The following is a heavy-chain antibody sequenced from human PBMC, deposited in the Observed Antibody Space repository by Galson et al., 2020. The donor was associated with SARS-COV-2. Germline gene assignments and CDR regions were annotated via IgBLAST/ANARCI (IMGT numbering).Heavy chain of an antibody. CDR2: IYPDDSDT. V-gene: IGHV5-51*01. D-gene: IGHD2-15*01. CDR1: GYIFSNYW. Sequence: ESLKISCKCSGYIFSNYWIGWVRQMPGKGLEWMGIIYPDDSDTTYSPSFEGQVTISVDKSINTAYLQWSSLKASDTAKYYCARHRGRFYDDIVVVVGEVDYWGQGTPVTVSS. J-gene: IGHJ4*02. CDR3: ARHRGRFYDDIVVVVGEVDY.